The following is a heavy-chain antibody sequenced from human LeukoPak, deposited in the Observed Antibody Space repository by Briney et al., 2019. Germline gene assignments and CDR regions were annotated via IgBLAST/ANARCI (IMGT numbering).Heavy chain of an antibody. CDR2: INHSGST. CDR1: GGSFSGYY. D-gene: IGHD4-17*01. Sequence: SETLSLTCAVYGGSFSGYYWSWIRQPPGKGLEWIGEINHSGSTNYNPSLKSRVTISVDTSKNLFSLKLRSVTAADTAVYYCARQTDGDCFDHWGQGTLVTVSS. J-gene: IGHJ4*02. V-gene: IGHV4-34*01. CDR3: ARQTDGDCFDH.